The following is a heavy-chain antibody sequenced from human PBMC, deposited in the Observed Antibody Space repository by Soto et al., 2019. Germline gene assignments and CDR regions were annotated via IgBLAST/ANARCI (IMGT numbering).Heavy chain of an antibody. Sequence: GASVKVSCKASGFTFTSSAMQWVRQARGQRLEWIGWIVVGSGNTNYAKKFQERVTITRDMSTSTAYMELSSLRSEDTAVYYCAAESHTVTSYYYYYMDVWGKGTTVNVSS. D-gene: IGHD4-17*01. CDR2: IVVGSGNT. J-gene: IGHJ6*03. CDR1: GFTFTSSA. V-gene: IGHV1-58*02. CDR3: AAESHTVTSYYYYYMDV.